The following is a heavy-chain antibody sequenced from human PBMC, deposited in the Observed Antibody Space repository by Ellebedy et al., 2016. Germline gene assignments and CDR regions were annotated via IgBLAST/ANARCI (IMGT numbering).Heavy chain of an antibody. J-gene: IGHJ4*02. Sequence: ASVKVSCXASGYTFTSYYMHWVRQAPGQGLEWMGWINPNSGGTNYAQKFQGWVTMTRDTSISTAYMELSRLRSDDTAVYYCAREIDGGSLGFDYWGQGTLVTVSS. CDR1: GYTFTSYY. CDR2: INPNSGGT. V-gene: IGHV1-2*04. D-gene: IGHD1-26*01. CDR3: AREIDGGSLGFDY.